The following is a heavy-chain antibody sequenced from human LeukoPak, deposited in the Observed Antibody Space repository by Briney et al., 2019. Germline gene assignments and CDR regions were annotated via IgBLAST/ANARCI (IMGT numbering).Heavy chain of an antibody. D-gene: IGHD3-16*01. V-gene: IGHV4-34*01. CDR3: ARARGRIDY. Sequence: SETLSLTCAVYGGSFSGYYWSWVRQPPGKGLEWIGEINHSGSTNYNPSLKSRVTISVDTSKNQFSLKLSSVTAADTAVYYCARARGRIDYWGQGTLVTVSS. CDR1: GGSFSGYY. J-gene: IGHJ4*02. CDR2: INHSGST.